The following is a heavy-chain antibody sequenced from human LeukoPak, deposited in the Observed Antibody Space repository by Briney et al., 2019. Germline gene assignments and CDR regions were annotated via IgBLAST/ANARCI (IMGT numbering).Heavy chain of an antibody. V-gene: IGHV1-69*06. CDR3: ASGDPTGYETN. CDR1: GGTFSSYS. J-gene: IGHJ4*02. Sequence: ASVKVSCTASGGTFSSYSISWVRQAPGQGLEWMGRINHIFGTANYAQTFQGRVTITGDKSKSTAYKELSSLRSEETAAYSFASGDPTGYETNGGQGTLVTVST. CDR2: INHIFGTA. D-gene: IGHD3-9*01.